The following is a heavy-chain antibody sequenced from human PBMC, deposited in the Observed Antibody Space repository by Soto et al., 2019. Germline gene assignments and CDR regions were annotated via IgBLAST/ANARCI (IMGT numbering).Heavy chain of an antibody. CDR1: GTSLSSNSAA. CDR3: ARDPFVVVPAIPGEYGYFDY. V-gene: IGHV6-1*01. D-gene: IGHD2-2*01. Sequence: SQTLSLTCAISGTSLSSNSAASNWISHSPSRGLESVGRAYYRSKWYHEYAVSVTGRVTIKPYTSKNQFSRQLNAVIPEDAAVDYCARDPFVVVPAIPGEYGYFDYWGQGTLVTVSS. CDR2: AYYRSKWYH. J-gene: IGHJ4*02.